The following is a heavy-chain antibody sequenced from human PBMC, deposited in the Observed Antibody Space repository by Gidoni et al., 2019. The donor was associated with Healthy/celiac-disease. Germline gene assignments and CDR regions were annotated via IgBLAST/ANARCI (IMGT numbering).Heavy chain of an antibody. CDR2: IYYSGST. V-gene: IGHV4-39*01. CDR1: GGSISSSSYY. J-gene: IGHJ5*02. D-gene: IGHD3-10*01. Sequence: QLQLQESGPGLVKPSETLSLTCTVSGGSISSSSYYWGWIRQPPGKGLEWIGSIYYSGSTYYNPSLKSRVTISVDTSKNQFSLKLSSVTAADTAVYYCARRGKQLSGYMVRGVIAWGQGTLVTVSS. CDR3: ARRGKQLSGYMVRGVIA.